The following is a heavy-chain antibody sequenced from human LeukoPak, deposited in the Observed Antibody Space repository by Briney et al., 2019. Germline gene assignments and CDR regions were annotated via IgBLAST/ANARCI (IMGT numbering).Heavy chain of an antibody. CDR2: ISSSGSTI. J-gene: IGHJ4*02. CDR1: GFNFRSYN. Sequence: PGGSLRLSCAASGFNFRSYNMNWVRPAPGEGVEWVSYISSSGSTIYYADSVKGRFTISRDNSKNTLYLQMNSLRAEDTAVYYCAKNIVVVPAAGNHFDYWGQGTLVTVSS. V-gene: IGHV3-48*01. D-gene: IGHD2-2*01. CDR3: AKNIVVVPAAGNHFDY.